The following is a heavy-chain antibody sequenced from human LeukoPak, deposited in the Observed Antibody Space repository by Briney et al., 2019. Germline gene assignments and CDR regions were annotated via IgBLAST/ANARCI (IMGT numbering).Heavy chain of an antibody. CDR3: AKKGDPARLTGWFDP. Sequence: GGSLRLSCAASGFTFSSYAMNWVRQAPGEGLEWVSNISRSGGSTHYPASVKGRFIISRDNSKNTLYLQMNSLKVEDTAVYYCAKKGDPARLTGWFDPWGEGTLVTVSS. D-gene: IGHD5-18*01. CDR1: GFTFSSYA. V-gene: IGHV3-23*01. CDR2: ISRSGGST. J-gene: IGHJ5*02.